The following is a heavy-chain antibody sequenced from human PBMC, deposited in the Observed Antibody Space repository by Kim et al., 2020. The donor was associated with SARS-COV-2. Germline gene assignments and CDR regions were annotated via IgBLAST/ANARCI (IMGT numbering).Heavy chain of an antibody. CDR3: ARDRDIVVVPAATHHAFDY. CDR2: ISSSSSYI. CDR1: GFTFSSYS. Sequence: GGSLRLSCAASGFTFSSYSMNWVRQAPGKGLEWVSSISSSSSYIYYADSVKGRFTISRDNAKNSLYLQMNSLRAEDTAVYYCARDRDIVVVPAATHHAFDYWGQGTLVTVSS. V-gene: IGHV3-21*01. D-gene: IGHD2-2*01. J-gene: IGHJ4*02.